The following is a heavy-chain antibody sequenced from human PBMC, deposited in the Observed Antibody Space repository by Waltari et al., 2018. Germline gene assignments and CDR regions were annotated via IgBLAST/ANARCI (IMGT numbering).Heavy chain of an antibody. Sequence: QVQLVQSGAEVKKPGASVKVSCKASGYTFTSYYMHWVRQAPGQGLEWMGIINPSGGSTSYAQKFQGRVTMTRDTSTSTVYMELGSLGSEDTAVYYCARARNWNYGNNWFDPWGQGTLVTVSS. J-gene: IGHJ5*02. CDR1: GYTFTSYY. CDR2: INPSGGST. V-gene: IGHV1-46*01. D-gene: IGHD1-7*01. CDR3: ARARNWNYGNNWFDP.